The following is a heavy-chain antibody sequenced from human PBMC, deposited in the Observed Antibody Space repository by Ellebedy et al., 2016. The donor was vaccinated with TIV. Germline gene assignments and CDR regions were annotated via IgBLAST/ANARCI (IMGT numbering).Heavy chain of an antibody. CDR2: IYSGGST. V-gene: IGHV3-66*01. CDR3: ARDRAYYFDY. J-gene: IGHJ4*02. Sequence: GESLKISCAASGFTVSSNYMSWVRQAPGKGLEWVSVIYSGGSTYYADSVKGRFTIFRDNSKNTLYLQMNSLRAEDTAVYYCARDRAYYFDYWGQGTLVTVSS. CDR1: GFTVSSNY.